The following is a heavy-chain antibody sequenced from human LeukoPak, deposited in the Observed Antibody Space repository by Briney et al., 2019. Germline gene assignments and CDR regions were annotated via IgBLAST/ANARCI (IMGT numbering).Heavy chain of an antibody. J-gene: IGHJ4*02. CDR1: GGSISSGGYY. V-gene: IGHV4-39*01. D-gene: IGHD4-11*01. CDR3: ARHFSDDYTYYFDY. Sequence: SETLSLTCTVSGGSISSGGYYWRWIRQHPGKGLEWIGYIYYSGSTYYNPSLKSRVTISVDTSKNQFSLKLSSVTAADTAVYYCARHFSDDYTYYFDYWGQGTLVTVSS. CDR2: IYYSGST.